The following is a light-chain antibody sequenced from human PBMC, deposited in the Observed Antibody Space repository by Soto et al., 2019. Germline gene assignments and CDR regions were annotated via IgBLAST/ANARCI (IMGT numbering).Light chain of an antibody. CDR2: GAS. V-gene: IGKV3-15*01. CDR3: QHYGSSLSIT. J-gene: IGKJ5*01. Sequence: EIVMTQSPATLSVSPGERATLSCRASQSVSSNLAWYQQKPGQAPRLLIYGASTRATGIPARFSGSGSGTEFTLTISSLQSEDFAVYYCQHYGSSLSITFGQGTRLEIK. CDR1: QSVSSN.